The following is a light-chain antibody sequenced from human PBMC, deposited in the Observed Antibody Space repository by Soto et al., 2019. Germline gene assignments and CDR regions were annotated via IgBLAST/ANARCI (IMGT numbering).Light chain of an antibody. V-gene: IGLV1-40*01. Sequence: QSVLTQPPSVSGAPGQRVTISCTGSSSNLGAGYDVHWYQLLPGTAPKLLIYGNRNRPSGVPDRFSGSKSGTSASLAITGLQAEDEAGYYCQSYDNNLGLCYVIGSGTKVTV. CDR2: GNR. CDR1: SSNLGAGYD. J-gene: IGLJ1*01. CDR3: QSYDNNLGLCYV.